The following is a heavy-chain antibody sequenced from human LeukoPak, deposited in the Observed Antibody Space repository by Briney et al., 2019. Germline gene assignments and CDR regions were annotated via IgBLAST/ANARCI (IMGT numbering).Heavy chain of an antibody. Sequence: GGSLRLSCAASGFTFSSYAMSWVRQAPGKGLEWVSAISGSGGSTYYADSVKGRFTISRDNSKNTLYLQMNSLRAEDTAVYYCAKDQDGHCSGGSCYSGAFDIWGQGTMVTVSS. CDR2: ISGSGGST. CDR3: AKDQDGHCSGGSCYSGAFDI. CDR1: GFTFSSYA. V-gene: IGHV3-23*01. D-gene: IGHD2-15*01. J-gene: IGHJ3*02.